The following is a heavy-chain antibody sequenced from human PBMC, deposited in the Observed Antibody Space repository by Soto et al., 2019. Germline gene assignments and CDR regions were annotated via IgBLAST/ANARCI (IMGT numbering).Heavy chain of an antibody. Sequence: QVQLVESGGGVVQPGRSLRLSCAASGFTFKSYGMHWVRQAPGKGLEWVAVISYDGSIEYYGDSVKGRFTISRDNSKNTLYLQMNSLRAEDTAVYYCAKDVGYCSGGRGYPHNWFDHWGQGTLVTVSS. J-gene: IGHJ5*02. CDR1: GFTFKSYG. V-gene: IGHV3-30*18. CDR2: ISYDGSIE. D-gene: IGHD2-15*01. CDR3: AKDVGYCSGGRGYPHNWFDH.